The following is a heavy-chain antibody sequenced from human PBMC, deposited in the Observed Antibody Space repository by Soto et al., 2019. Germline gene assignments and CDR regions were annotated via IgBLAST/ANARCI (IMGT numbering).Heavy chain of an antibody. J-gene: IGHJ6*02. V-gene: IGHV1-2*02. CDR3: ARSLLDEYSSSWRSAYYGMDV. CDR1: GFTFSAYY. Sequence: QVQLVQSGAEVKKPGASVKVSCKASGFTFSAYYIYWVRQAPGQGLEWIGWINPNSGGTNNAQKFQGRVTMTRDPSTSTVYRELSALIPADTAVYYCARSLLDEYSSSWRSAYYGMDVWGQGTTVTVSS. CDR2: INPNSGGT. D-gene: IGHD6-13*01.